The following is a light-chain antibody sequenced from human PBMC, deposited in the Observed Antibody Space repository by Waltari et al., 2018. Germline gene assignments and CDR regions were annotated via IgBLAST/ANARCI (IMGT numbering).Light chain of an antibody. CDR3: QSGGHGTWV. J-gene: IGLJ3*02. V-gene: IGLV4-69*01. Sequence: QLVLTQSPSASASLGASVKLTCTLSSGHSSNVVAWLQQQPEKGPRYLMKVNSDGSHSQGDDIPDRFSGTSSGAGRYLTISNRQSEDEADYYCQSGGHGTWVFGGGTKLTVL. CDR1: SGHSSNV. CDR2: VNSDGSH.